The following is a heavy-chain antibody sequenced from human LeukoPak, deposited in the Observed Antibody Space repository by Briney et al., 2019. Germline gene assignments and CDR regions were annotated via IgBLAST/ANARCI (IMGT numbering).Heavy chain of an antibody. J-gene: IGHJ3*02. V-gene: IGHV4-31*03. D-gene: IGHD3-22*01. CDR2: IYYSGST. CDR1: GGSIGSGGYY. CDR3: ARSPLPYYYDSSGYYGAFDI. Sequence: SETLSLTCTVSGGSIGSGGYYWSWIRQHPGKGLEWIGYIYYSGSTYYNPSLKSRVTISVDTSKNQFSLKLSSVTAADTAVYYCARSPLPYYYDSSGYYGAFDIWGQGTMVTVSS.